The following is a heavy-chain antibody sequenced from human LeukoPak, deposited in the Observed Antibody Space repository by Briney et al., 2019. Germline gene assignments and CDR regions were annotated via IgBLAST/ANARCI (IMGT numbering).Heavy chain of an antibody. D-gene: IGHD2-2*01. Sequence: ASVKVSCKASGGTFSSYAISWVRQAPGQGLEWMGGIIPIFGTANYAQKFQGRVTITADESTSTAYMELSSLGSEDTAVYYCAWSGGVCSSTSCQSHPTRQNWFDPWGQGTLVTVSS. CDR3: AWSGGVCSSTSCQSHPTRQNWFDP. V-gene: IGHV1-69*01. CDR2: IIPIFGTA. CDR1: GGTFSSYA. J-gene: IGHJ5*02.